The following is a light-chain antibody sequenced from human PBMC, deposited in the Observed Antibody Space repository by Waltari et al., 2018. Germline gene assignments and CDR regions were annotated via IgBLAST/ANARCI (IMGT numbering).Light chain of an antibody. CDR1: QSVIRY. Sequence: EIVLTQSPDTLSLSRGQRATLSCRASQSVIRYLAWYQNKHGQAPSLLIYDTSVRVTGIPDRFSGSGSGTDFTLTIGSLEVEDSAVYYCQQRTNGLTFGGGTKVEIK. J-gene: IGKJ4*01. CDR2: DTS. CDR3: QQRTNGLT. V-gene: IGKV3-11*01.